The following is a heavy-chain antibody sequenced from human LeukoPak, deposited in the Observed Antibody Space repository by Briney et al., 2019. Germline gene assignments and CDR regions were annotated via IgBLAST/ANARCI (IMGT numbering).Heavy chain of an antibody. D-gene: IGHD3-22*01. V-gene: IGHV3-7*01. CDR1: GVTFSTYW. J-gene: IGHJ4*02. CDR2: IKQDGSEK. Sequence: GGSLRLSCAASGVTFSTYWMSWVRQAPGKGLEWVANIKQDGSEKYYVDSVKGGFTVSRDNTKNSLYLQMHSLTAEDTAVYYCARDLRGLNFPDRSDYWGQGTLVTVSS. CDR3: ARDLRGLNFPDRSDY.